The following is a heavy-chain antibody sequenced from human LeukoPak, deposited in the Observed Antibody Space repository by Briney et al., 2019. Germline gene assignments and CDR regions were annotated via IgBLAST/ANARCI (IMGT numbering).Heavy chain of an antibody. J-gene: IGHJ5*02. CDR2: ISGSGERT. V-gene: IGHV3-23*01. Sequence: GGSLRLSCVASGFTFSSYAMTWVRQVPGKGLEWVSHISGSGERTYYADSVKGRFTSSRDNSKNTLYLQVNSLRAEDTAVYYCAKVQYDYGDPVGWFDPWGQGTLVTVSS. CDR3: AKVQYDYGDPVGWFDP. CDR1: GFTFSSYA. D-gene: IGHD4-17*01.